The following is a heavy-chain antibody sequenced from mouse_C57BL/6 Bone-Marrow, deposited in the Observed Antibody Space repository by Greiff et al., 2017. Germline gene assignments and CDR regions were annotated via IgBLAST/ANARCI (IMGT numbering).Heavy chain of an antibody. CDR3: TLYYGNSYAMDY. CDR1: GFNIKDDY. D-gene: IGHD2-1*01. V-gene: IGHV14-4*01. Sequence: EVQLQQSGAELVRPGASVKLSCTASGFNIKDDYMHWVKPRPEQGLEWIGWIDPENGDTEYASKFQGKATITADTSSNTAYLQLSSLTSEDTAVYYCTLYYGNSYAMDYWGQGTSVTVSS. CDR2: IDPENGDT. J-gene: IGHJ4*01.